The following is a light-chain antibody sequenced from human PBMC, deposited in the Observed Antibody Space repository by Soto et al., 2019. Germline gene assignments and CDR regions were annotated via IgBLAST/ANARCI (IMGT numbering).Light chain of an antibody. Sequence: QSALTQPRSVSGSPGQSVTISCTGTSSDVGGYNYVSWYQQHPGKAPKLMIYDVSKRPSGVPDRFSGSKSGNTASLTISGLXXXXXXXXXXXSYAGSYTFGYVFGTGTKLTVL. CDR1: SSDVGGYNY. J-gene: IGLJ1*01. CDR3: XSYAGSYTFGYV. CDR2: DVS. V-gene: IGLV2-11*01.